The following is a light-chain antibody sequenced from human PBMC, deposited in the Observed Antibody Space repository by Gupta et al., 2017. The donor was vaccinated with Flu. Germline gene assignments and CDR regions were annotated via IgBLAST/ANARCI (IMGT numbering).Light chain of an antibody. CDR2: DAS. CDR1: QNVNRY. CDR3: QQRTTRLT. J-gene: IGKJ4*01. V-gene: IGKV3-11*01. Sequence: EFGLTRSPAPLSLSPGEGATISCRTSQNVNRYLDWYQQRPGQAPRLLIYDASDRAAGIPAKFSGSGSGTDFTLTISRLEPEDFAVYYCQQRTTRLTFGGGTMVEVK.